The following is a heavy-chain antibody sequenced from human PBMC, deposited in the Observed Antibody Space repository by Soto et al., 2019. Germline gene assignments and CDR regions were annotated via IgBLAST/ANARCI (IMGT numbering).Heavy chain of an antibody. Sequence: ASVKVSCKASGYTFTSYGISWVRQAPGQGLEWMGWISAYNGNTNYAQKLQGRVTMTTDTSTSTAYMELRSLRSDDTAVYYCARDLLGDYGDFETDYWGQGTLVTVSS. CDR1: GYTFTSYG. CDR2: ISAYNGNT. CDR3: ARDLLGDYGDFETDY. D-gene: IGHD4-17*01. J-gene: IGHJ4*02. V-gene: IGHV1-18*01.